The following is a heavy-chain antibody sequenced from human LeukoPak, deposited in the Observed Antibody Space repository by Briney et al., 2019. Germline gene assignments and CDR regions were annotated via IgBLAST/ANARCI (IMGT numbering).Heavy chain of an antibody. J-gene: IGHJ4*02. CDR3: ARGGSHSSRYWVY. CDR2: INEDASEK. Sequence: PGGSLRLSCAASGVAFSRLWMTWVRQAPGKGLEWVANINEDASEKYYLDSVKGRFTISRDNAKNSLFLQMTSLSTEDTAVYYCARGGSHSSRYWVYWGQGTLVTVSS. D-gene: IGHD6-13*01. V-gene: IGHV3-7*01. CDR1: GVAFSRLW.